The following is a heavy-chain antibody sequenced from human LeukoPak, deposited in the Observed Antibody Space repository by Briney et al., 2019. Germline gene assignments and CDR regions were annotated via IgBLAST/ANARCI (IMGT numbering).Heavy chain of an antibody. CDR1: GYTFTSYG. Sequence: ASVKVSFKASGYTFTSYGISWVRQAPGQGLERMGWISAYNGDTNYAQKLQGRVTMTTDTSTSTAYMELRSLRSDDTAVYYCASRGSYSRYFDYWGQGTLVTVSS. D-gene: IGHD1-26*01. J-gene: IGHJ4*02. CDR3: ASRGSYSRYFDY. V-gene: IGHV1-18*01. CDR2: ISAYNGDT.